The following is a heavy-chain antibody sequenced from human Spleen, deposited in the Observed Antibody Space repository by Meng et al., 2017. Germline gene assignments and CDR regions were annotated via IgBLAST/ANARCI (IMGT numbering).Heavy chain of an antibody. J-gene: IGHJ6*02. Sequence: GESLKISCKGSGYSFTNYWIGWVRQMPGKGLEWMGIIYPGDSETRYSPSFQGQVTISADKSISTAYLQWSSLKASDTAMYYCARIRDWVRLATHYYYYGMDVWGQGTKVTVSS. CDR1: GYSFTNYW. V-gene: IGHV5-51*01. CDR2: IYPGDSET. CDR3: ARIRDWVRLATHYYYYGMDV. D-gene: IGHD5-12*01.